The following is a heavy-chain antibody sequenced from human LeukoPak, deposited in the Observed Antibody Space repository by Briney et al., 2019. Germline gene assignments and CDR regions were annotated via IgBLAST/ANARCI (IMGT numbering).Heavy chain of an antibody. V-gene: IGHV1-24*01. D-gene: IGHD3-10*01. CDR2: FDPEDGET. Sequence: ASVKVSCKVSGYTLTELPMHWVRQAPGKGLEWMGGFDPEDGETIYAQKFQGRVTMTEDTSTDTAYMELSSLRSEDTAVYYCATDRHGSGSYSYMAFDYWGQGTLVTVSS. J-gene: IGHJ4*02. CDR3: ATDRHGSGSYSYMAFDY. CDR1: GYTLTELP.